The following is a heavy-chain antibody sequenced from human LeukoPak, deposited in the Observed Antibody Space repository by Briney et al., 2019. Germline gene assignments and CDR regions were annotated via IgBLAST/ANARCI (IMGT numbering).Heavy chain of an antibody. J-gene: IGHJ4*02. CDR3: ARIVGATMGDDY. CDR2: IYSGGST. D-gene: IGHD1-26*01. CDR1: GFTVSSNY. Sequence: GGSLRLSCAASGFTVSSNYMSWVRQAPGKGLEWVSVIYSGGSTYYADSVKGRFTISRDNSKNTLYLQMNSLRAEDTAVYYCARIVGATMGDDYWGQGTLVTVSS. V-gene: IGHV3-53*05.